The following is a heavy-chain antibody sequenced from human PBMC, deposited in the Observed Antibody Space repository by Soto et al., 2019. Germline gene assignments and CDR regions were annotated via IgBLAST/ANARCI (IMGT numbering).Heavy chain of an antibody. CDR3: ARDPLRHFYGMDV. CDR2: INPGDVTT. D-gene: IGHD4-17*01. CDR1: GYTFTDYY. V-gene: IGHV1-46*01. J-gene: IGHJ6*02. Sequence: QVQLVQSGAEGKKPGASVKVSCKTSGYTFTDYYIHWVRQAPGQGLEWMAKINPGDVTTSYAQKFQGRVTLTRDTSTSTVYMELSSLTSEDTAVYYCARDPLRHFYGMDVWGQGTTVTVSS.